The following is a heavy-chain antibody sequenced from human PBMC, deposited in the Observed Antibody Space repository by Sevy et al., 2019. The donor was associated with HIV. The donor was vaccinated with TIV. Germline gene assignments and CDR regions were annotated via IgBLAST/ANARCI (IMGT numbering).Heavy chain of an antibody. D-gene: IGHD3-22*01. CDR3: ARDRITYYYDSSGYYTSGYGMDV. CDR1: GFNVSSNY. V-gene: IGHV3-53*01. CDR2: IYSGANT. Sequence: GGSLRLSCVASGFNVSSNYMNWIRQAPGKGLEWVSVIYSGANTYYADSVKGRFTISRDTSKNTLYLQMNSLRAEDTAVYYCARDRITYYYDSSGYYTSGYGMDVWGQGTTVTVSS. J-gene: IGHJ6*02.